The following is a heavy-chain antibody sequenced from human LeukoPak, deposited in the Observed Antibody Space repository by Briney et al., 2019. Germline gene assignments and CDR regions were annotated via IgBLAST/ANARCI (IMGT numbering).Heavy chain of an antibody. V-gene: IGHV1-8*03. CDR1: GYTFTSYD. Sequence: ASVKVSCKASGYTFTSYDINWVRQATGQGLEWMGWMNPNSGNTGYAKKFQGRVTITRNTSISTAYMELSSLRSEDTAVYYCARGEAVAGTGDYWGQGTLVTVSS. J-gene: IGHJ4*02. D-gene: IGHD6-19*01. CDR3: ARGEAVAGTGDY. CDR2: MNPNSGNT.